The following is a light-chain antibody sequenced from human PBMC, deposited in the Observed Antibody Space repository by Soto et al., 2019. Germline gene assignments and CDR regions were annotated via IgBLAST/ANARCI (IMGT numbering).Light chain of an antibody. CDR3: QQYNNWPPIT. CDR1: QSVSSK. J-gene: IGKJ5*01. Sequence: EIVMTQSPATLSLSHGERATLSCRASQSVSSKLAWYQQKPGQAPRLLIYGASTRATGIPARFSGSGSGTEFTLTISSLQSEDFAVYYCQQYNNWPPITFGQGTRLEIK. CDR2: GAS. V-gene: IGKV3-15*01.